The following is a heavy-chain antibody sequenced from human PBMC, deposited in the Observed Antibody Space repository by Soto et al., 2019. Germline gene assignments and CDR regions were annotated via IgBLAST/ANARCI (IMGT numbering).Heavy chain of an antibody. V-gene: IGHV3-23*01. CDR2: ISGSGCST. CDR3: AKSKGYCSGGSFYRLYYFDY. Sequence: GGSLRLSCAASGFTFSSYAMSWVRQAPGKGLEWVSAISGSGCSTYYADSVKGRFTISRDNSKNTLYLQMNSLRAEDAAVYSCAKSKGYCSGGSFYRLYYFDYWGQGTLVTVSS. CDR1: GFTFSSYA. J-gene: IGHJ4*02. D-gene: IGHD2-15*01.